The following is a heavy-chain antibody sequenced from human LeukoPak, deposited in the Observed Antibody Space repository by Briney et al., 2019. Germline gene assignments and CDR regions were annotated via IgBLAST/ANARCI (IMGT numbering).Heavy chain of an antibody. Sequence: PGGSLRLSCAASGFTFSTYWMNWNRQAPGKGLEWVGNINQDASEINYVDSVRGRFTISRDNAKNSLHLQMNSLRAEDTAVYYCATDRDNSDWQKRFDSWGQGTLVTVSS. CDR3: ATDRDNSDWQKRFDS. CDR1: GFTFSTYW. D-gene: IGHD2-21*02. CDR2: INQDASEI. J-gene: IGHJ4*02. V-gene: IGHV3-7*01.